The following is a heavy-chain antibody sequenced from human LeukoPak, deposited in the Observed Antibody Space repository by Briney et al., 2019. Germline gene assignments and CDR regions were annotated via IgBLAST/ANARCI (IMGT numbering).Heavy chain of an antibody. CDR2: TSGSGGST. V-gene: IGHV3-23*01. CDR3: AKNGGSQCYSHLDS. CDR1: GFSFSDSH. Sequence: PGGSLRLSCAASGFSFSDSHMSWIRQAPGKGLEWVSGTSGSGGSTYYAGSVKGRFTISRDNSKNTLYLQMNSLRVEDTAVYYCAKNGGSQCYSHLDSWGQGTLVTVSS. J-gene: IGHJ4*02. D-gene: IGHD2-15*01.